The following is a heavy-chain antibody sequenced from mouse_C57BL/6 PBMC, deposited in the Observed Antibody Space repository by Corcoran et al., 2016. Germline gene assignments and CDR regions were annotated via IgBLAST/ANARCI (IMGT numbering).Heavy chain of an antibody. CDR2: INPNNGGT. V-gene: IGHV1-26*01. CDR1: GYTFTDYY. CDR3: ARNRHLDYYGSSTYAMDY. J-gene: IGHJ4*01. Sequence: EVQLQQSGPELVKPGASVKISCKASGYTFTDYYMNWVKQSHGKSLEWIGDINPNNGGTSYNQKFKGKATLTVDKSSSTAYMELRSLTSEDSAVYYCARNRHLDYYGSSTYAMDYWGQGTSVTVSS. D-gene: IGHD1-1*01.